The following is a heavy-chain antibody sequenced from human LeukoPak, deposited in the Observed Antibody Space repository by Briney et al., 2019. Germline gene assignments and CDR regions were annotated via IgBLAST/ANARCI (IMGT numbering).Heavy chain of an antibody. Sequence: ASVKVSCKASGYTFTGYYMHWVRQAPGQGLEWMGWIHPNSGGTNYAQKFQGRVTMTRDTSISTAYMELSRLRSDDTAVYYCARDGKYSGSPDDYWGQGTLVTVSS. CDR2: IHPNSGGT. D-gene: IGHD1-26*01. CDR1: GYTFTGYY. V-gene: IGHV1-2*02. J-gene: IGHJ4*02. CDR3: ARDGKYSGSPDDY.